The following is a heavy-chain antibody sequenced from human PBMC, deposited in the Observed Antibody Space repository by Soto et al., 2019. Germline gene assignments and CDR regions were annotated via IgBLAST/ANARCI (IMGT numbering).Heavy chain of an antibody. CDR3: ARAGCSSTSCYYYYYYMDV. D-gene: IGHD2-2*01. J-gene: IGHJ6*03. Sequence: PGGSLRLSCAASGFTFSSYWMHWVRQAPGKGLVWVSRINSDGSSTSYADSVKGRFTISRDSAKNTLYLQMNSLRAEDTAVYYCARAGCSSTSCYYYYYYMDVWGKGTKVTVSS. V-gene: IGHV3-74*01. CDR2: INSDGSST. CDR1: GFTFSSYW.